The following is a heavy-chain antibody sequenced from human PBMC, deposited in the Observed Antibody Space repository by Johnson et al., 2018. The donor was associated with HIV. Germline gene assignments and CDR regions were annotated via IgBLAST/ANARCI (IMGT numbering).Heavy chain of an antibody. D-gene: IGHD3-16*02. CDR1: GFTFSDYY. J-gene: IGHJ3*02. V-gene: IGHV3-11*01. CDR2: ISSSGSTI. CDR3: ARASLYAGGAFDI. Sequence: VQVVESGGGLVKPGGSLRLSCAASGFTFSDYYMSWIRQAPGKGLEWVSYISSSGSTIYYADSVKGRFTISRDNTKKSLYLQMNSLRAEDAAVYYCARASLYAGGAFDIWGQGTMVTVSS.